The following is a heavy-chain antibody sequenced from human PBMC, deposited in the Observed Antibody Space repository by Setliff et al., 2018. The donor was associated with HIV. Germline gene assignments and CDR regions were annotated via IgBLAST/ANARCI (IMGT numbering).Heavy chain of an antibody. CDR2: IWYDGSNE. Sequence: SGGSLRLSCAASGFTFSSYGMHWVRQTPGKGLEWVAVIWYDGSNENYAGSVKGRFTISRDNSKKTLYLQMNSLRAEHTAVYYCARKPRDGYYIDYWGQGTLVTVSS. J-gene: IGHJ4*02. CDR3: ARKPRDGYYIDY. D-gene: IGHD3-10*01. V-gene: IGHV3-33*01. CDR1: GFTFSSYG.